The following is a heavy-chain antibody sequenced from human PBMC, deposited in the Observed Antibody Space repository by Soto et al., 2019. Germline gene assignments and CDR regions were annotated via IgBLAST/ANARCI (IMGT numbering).Heavy chain of an antibody. J-gene: IGHJ4*02. CDR3: ATLFSGSYEVY. CDR1: GFTFSSYG. V-gene: IGHV3-30*03. CDR2: ISYDGSNK. Sequence: QVQLVESGGGVVQPGRSMRLSCAASGFTFSSYGMHWVRQAPGKGLEWVAVISYDGSNKYYADYVKGRFTISRDNSQNTLYLQMNSLRAEDTAGYYCATLFSGSYEVYWGQGTLVTVSS. D-gene: IGHD1-26*01.